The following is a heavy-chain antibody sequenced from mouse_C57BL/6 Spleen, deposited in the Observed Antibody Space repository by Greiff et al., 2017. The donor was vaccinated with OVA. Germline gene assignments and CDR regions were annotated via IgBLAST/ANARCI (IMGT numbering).Heavy chain of an antibody. Sequence: VKLMESGPELVKPGASVKISCKASGYAFSSSWMNWVKQRPGKGLEWIGRIYPGDGDTNYNGKFKGKATLTADKSSSTAYMQLSSLTSEDSAVYFCANGTEFAYWGQGTLVTVSA. D-gene: IGHD4-1*01. CDR2: IYPGDGDT. CDR1: GYAFSSSW. J-gene: IGHJ3*01. CDR3: ANGTEFAY. V-gene: IGHV1-82*01.